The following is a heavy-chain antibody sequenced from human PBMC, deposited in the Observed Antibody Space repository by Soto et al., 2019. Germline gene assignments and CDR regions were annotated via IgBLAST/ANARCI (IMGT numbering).Heavy chain of an antibody. CDR3: ARSLFLASTDTEHFDY. D-gene: IGHD3-3*02. V-gene: IGHV3-30*04. J-gene: IGHJ4*02. Sequence: GGSLRLSCAASGFTFSSYSLHWVRQAPGKGLEWVAVISSDGSTTYYADSVKGRFTVSRDNSRNTLYLQMSSLRADDTAVYYCARSLFLASTDTEHFDYWGQGALVTV. CDR1: GFTFSSYS. CDR2: ISSDGSTT.